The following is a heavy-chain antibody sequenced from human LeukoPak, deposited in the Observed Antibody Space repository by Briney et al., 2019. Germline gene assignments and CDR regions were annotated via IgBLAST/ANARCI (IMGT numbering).Heavy chain of an antibody. Sequence: SETLSLTCTVSGGSISSYYWSWIRQPPGKGLEWIGEINHSGSTNYNPSLKSRVTISVDTSKNQFSLKLSSVTAADTAVYYCARVPKPFYDYVWGSYRPRRYFDYWGQGTLVTVSS. D-gene: IGHD3-16*02. CDR2: INHSGST. CDR3: ARVPKPFYDYVWGSYRPRRYFDY. V-gene: IGHV4-34*01. CDR1: GGSISSYY. J-gene: IGHJ4*02.